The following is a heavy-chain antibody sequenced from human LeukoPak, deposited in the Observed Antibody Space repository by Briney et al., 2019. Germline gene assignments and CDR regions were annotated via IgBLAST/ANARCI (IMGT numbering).Heavy chain of an antibody. V-gene: IGHV3-7*01. Sequence: GGSLRLSCAASGFTFSSYWMSWVRQAPGKGLEWVANIKQDGSEEYYVDSVKGRFSISRDNAKNSLYLQMNSLRAEDTAVYYCARATPYQLLRAYFDCWGQGTQVTVSS. J-gene: IGHJ4*02. D-gene: IGHD2-2*01. CDR3: ARATPYQLLRAYFDC. CDR1: GFTFSSYW. CDR2: IKQDGSEE.